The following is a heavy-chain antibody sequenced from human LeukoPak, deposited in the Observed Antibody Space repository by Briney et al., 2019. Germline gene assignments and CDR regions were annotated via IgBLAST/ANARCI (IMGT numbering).Heavy chain of an antibody. CDR3: ATGGGSSGYYTYYYYMDV. Sequence: ASVKVSCKVYGYTLTELSMHWVRQAPGKGLEWMGGFDPEDGETIYAQKFQGRVTMTEDTSTDTAYMELSSLRSEDTAVYYCATGGGSSGYYTYYYYMDVWGKGTTVTVSS. D-gene: IGHD3-22*01. J-gene: IGHJ6*03. CDR2: FDPEDGET. V-gene: IGHV1-24*01. CDR1: GYTLTELS.